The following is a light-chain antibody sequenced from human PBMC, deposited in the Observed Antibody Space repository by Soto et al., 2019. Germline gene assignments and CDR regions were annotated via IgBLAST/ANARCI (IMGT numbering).Light chain of an antibody. V-gene: IGLV1-40*01. CDR1: SSNIGAGYE. CDR2: ANS. Sequence: QSVLTQPPSVSGAPGQRVTISCTGSSSNIGAGYEVHWYQQVPGTAPKLLIYANSNRPSGVPDRFSGSQSGTSGSLAITGLQAEDEADYYCQSYDSSLSGSVFGGGTKLTVL. J-gene: IGLJ2*01. CDR3: QSYDSSLSGSV.